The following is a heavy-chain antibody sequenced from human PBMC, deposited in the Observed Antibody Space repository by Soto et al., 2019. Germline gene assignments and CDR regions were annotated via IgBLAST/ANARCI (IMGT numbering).Heavy chain of an antibody. CDR1: GGTFSSYA. V-gene: IGHV1-69*13. CDR2: IIPIFGTA. CDR3: ARGTQQLVLYGMDV. Sequence: SVKVSCKASGGTFSSYAISCVRQAPGQGLEWMGGIIPIFGTANYAQKFQGRVTITADESTSTAYMELSSLRSEDTAVYYCARGTQQLVLYGMDVWGQGTTVTVSS. D-gene: IGHD6-13*01. J-gene: IGHJ6*02.